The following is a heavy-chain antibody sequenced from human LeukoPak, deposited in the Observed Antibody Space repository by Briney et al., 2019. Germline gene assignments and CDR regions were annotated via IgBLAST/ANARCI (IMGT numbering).Heavy chain of an antibody. V-gene: IGHV4-59*08. CDR1: GGSISSYY. J-gene: IGHJ4*02. CDR3: ARHEPRGYCSSTSCYRFGEPYKD. D-gene: IGHD2-2*02. CDR2: IYSSGST. Sequence: SETLSLTCTVSGGSISSYYWSWIRQPPGKGLEWIGYIYSSGSTNYNPSLTSLKSRVTMSVDTSKNQFSLKLSSVTAADTAVYYCARHEPRGYCSSTSCYRFGEPYKDWGQGTLVTVSS.